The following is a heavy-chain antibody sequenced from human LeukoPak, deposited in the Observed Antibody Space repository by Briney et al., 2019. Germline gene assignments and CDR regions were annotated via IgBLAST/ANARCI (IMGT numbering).Heavy chain of an antibody. D-gene: IGHD2-2*01. J-gene: IGHJ4*02. CDR1: GFTFSNYG. Sequence: GGSLRLSCAASGFTFSNYGMHWVRQAPGKGLEWVAVISYDGSNKYYADSVKGRFTISRDNSKNTLYLQMNSLRAEDTAVYYCAINAIEYQLLYVDYWGQGTLVTVSS. V-gene: IGHV3-30*03. CDR3: AINAIEYQLLYVDY. CDR2: ISYDGSNK.